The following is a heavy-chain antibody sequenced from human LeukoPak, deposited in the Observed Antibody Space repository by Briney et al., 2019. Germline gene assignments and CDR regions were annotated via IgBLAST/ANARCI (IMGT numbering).Heavy chain of an antibody. J-gene: IGHJ5*02. CDR3: ARDRSLWFREFLGLDP. V-gene: IGHV4-4*07. Sequence: SETLSLTCTVSGGSISSYYWSWIRQPAGKVLEWIGRIYTRGSTNYNPSLKSRVTMSVDTSKNQFSLKLSAVTAADTAVYYCARDRSLWFREFLGLDPWGQGPLVTVSS. CDR2: IYTRGST. CDR1: GGSISSYY. D-gene: IGHD3-10*01.